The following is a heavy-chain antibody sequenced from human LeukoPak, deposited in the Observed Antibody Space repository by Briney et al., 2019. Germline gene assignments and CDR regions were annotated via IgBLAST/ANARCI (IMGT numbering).Heavy chain of an antibody. J-gene: IGHJ3*02. CDR3: AKYAYNWNAPDGFDM. CDR2: ISYDGSRK. D-gene: IGHD1-1*01. CDR1: RFSFGDYD. Sequence: GGSLRLSCRASRFSFGDYDMHWVRQAPGKGLEWVAVISYDGSRKHCGDSVRGRFSISRDNSESTLFLQMNSLTTDDTSVYFCAKYAYNWNAPDGFDMWGQGTMVIVSS. V-gene: IGHV3-30*18.